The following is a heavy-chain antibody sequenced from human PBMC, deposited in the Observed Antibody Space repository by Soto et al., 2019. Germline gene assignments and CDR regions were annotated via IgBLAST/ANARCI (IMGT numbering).Heavy chain of an antibody. CDR1: GYSFTSYW. CDR2: IYPGDSDT. Sequence: PXESVKISFKGSGYSFTSYWIGWVRQIPGKGLEWMGIIYPGDSDTRYSPSFQGQVTISADKSISTAYLQWSSLKASDTAMYYCARPRTPYDSSGYYYYFDYWGQGTLVTVSS. D-gene: IGHD3-22*01. J-gene: IGHJ4*02. V-gene: IGHV5-51*01. CDR3: ARPRTPYDSSGYYYYFDY.